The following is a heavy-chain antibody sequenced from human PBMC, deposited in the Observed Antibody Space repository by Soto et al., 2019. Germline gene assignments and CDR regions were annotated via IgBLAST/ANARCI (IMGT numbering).Heavy chain of an antibody. CDR1: GGSISSSTW. CDR2: IYHSGST. CDR3: AGDAITAAGKDY. J-gene: IGHJ4*02. V-gene: IGHV4-4*02. D-gene: IGHD6-13*01. Sequence: QVQLQESGPGLVKPSGTLSLTCAVSGGSISSSTWWSWVRQPPGKGLEWIGEIYHSGSTNYNPSLKSRVTISLDKSKNQFSLKLSSVTAADTAVYYCAGDAITAAGKDYWGQGTLVTVSS.